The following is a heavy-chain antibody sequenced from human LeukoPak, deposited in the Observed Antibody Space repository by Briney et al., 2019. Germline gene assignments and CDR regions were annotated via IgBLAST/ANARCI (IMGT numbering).Heavy chain of an antibody. J-gene: IGHJ6*02. CDR3: ASGSSTVKFYYGIDV. CDR1: GGSISSYY. CDR2: MYYSGST. D-gene: IGHD4-17*01. V-gene: IGHV4-59*01. Sequence: SETLSLTCTVSGGSISSYYWSWIRQPPGKGLEWIGYMYYSGSTNYNPSLKNRVTISVDTSKNQFSLKLSSVTAADTAVYYCASGSSTVKFYYGIDVWGRGTSVTVSS.